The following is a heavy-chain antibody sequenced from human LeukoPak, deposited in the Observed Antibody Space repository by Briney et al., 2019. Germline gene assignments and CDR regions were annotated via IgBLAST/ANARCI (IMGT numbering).Heavy chain of an antibody. D-gene: IGHD4-17*01. Sequence: PGRSLRLSCAASGFTFSSYAMHWVRQAPGKGLEWVAVISYDGSNKYYADSVKGRFTISRDKSKNTLYLQMNSLRAEDTAIYYCAKDNTYGDYWGQATLVTVSS. CDR3: AKDNTYGDY. CDR2: ISYDGSNK. J-gene: IGHJ4*02. CDR1: GFTFSSYA. V-gene: IGHV3-30-3*01.